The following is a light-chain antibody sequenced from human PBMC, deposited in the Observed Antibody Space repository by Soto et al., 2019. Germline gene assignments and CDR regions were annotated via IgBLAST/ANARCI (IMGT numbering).Light chain of an antibody. CDR2: SNN. V-gene: IGLV1-44*01. Sequence: QSVLTQPPSASGTPGQRVTISCSGSSSNIGSNTVNWYQQLPGTAPKLLIYSNNQRPSGVPDRFSGSKSGTSASLAISGLQSEDEADYDCAAWDDSLNGYVFGTGTKATV. CDR3: AAWDDSLNGYV. J-gene: IGLJ1*01. CDR1: SSNIGSNT.